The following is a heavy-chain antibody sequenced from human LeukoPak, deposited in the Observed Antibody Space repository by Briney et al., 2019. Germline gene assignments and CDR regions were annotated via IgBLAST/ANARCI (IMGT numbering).Heavy chain of an antibody. CDR3: ARNVYNFDY. Sequence: PGGFLRLSCAASGFTFSSYEMNWVRQAPGKGLEWVSYISSSGSTIYYADSVQGRFTISRDNAQNSLYLQMSSLRAEDTAVYYCARNVYNFDYWGQGTLVTVSS. J-gene: IGHJ4*02. CDR1: GFTFSSYE. CDR2: ISSSGSTI. D-gene: IGHD3-10*02. V-gene: IGHV3-48*03.